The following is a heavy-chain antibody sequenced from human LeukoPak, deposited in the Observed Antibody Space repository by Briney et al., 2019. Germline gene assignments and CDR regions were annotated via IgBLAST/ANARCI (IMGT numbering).Heavy chain of an antibody. Sequence: GGSLRLSCAVSGFSFNSHWMNWVRQAPGRGLEWVASINQDGSEKYYADSVKGRFIVSRDNAKNSLYLQMNSLRVEDTAIYYCARDGEAAGLYFDYWGQGTLVTVSS. CDR1: GFSFNSHW. J-gene: IGHJ4*02. CDR3: ARDGEAAGLYFDY. D-gene: IGHD6-13*01. CDR2: INQDGSEK. V-gene: IGHV3-7*01.